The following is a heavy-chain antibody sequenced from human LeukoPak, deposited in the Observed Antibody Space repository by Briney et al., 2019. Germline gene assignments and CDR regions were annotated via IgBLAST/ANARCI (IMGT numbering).Heavy chain of an antibody. J-gene: IGHJ3*02. CDR3: ARHFRSYDFWSGYFYAFDI. Sequence: PSETLSLTCTVSGGSISSYYWSWIRQPPGKGLEWIGYIYYSGSTNYNPSLKSRVTISVDTSKNQFSLKLSSVTAADTAVYYCARHFRSYDFWSGYFYAFDIWGQGTMVTVSS. D-gene: IGHD3-3*01. CDR1: GGSISSYY. V-gene: IGHV4-59*08. CDR2: IYYSGST.